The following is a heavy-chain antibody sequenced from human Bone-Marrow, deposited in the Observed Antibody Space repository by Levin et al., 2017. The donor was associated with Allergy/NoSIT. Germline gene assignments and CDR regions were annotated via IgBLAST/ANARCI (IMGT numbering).Heavy chain of an antibody. D-gene: IGHD4-23*01. CDR1: GFTFSTYS. J-gene: IGHJ2*01. CDR3: ARGTVVAPGWYYDR. Sequence: GGSLRLSCAASGFTFSTYSINWVRQAPGKGLEWLSYISSSGGTIYYADSVKGRFTISRDNAKNSLYLQMNSLRAEDTAVYYCARGTVVAPGWYYDRWGRGTLVTVSS. V-gene: IGHV3-48*04. CDR2: ISSSGGTI.